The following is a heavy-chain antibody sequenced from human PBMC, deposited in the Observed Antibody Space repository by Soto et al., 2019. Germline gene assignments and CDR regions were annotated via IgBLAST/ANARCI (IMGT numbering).Heavy chain of an antibody. V-gene: IGHV4-34*01. CDR2: INHSGST. J-gene: IGHJ6*02. CDR3: ARCIAGTAGGMDV. D-gene: IGHD6-13*01. CDR1: GGSFSGYY. Sequence: QVQLQQWGAGLLKPSETLSLTCAVYGGSFSGYYWSWIRQPPGKGLEWIGEINHSGSTNYNPSLKIRVTISVDTSKNQFSLKLSSVTAADTAVYYCARCIAGTAGGMDVWGQGTTVTVSS.